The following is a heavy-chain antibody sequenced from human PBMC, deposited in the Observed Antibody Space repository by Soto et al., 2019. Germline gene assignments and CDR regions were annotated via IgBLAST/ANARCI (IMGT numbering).Heavy chain of an antibody. D-gene: IGHD3-22*01. V-gene: IGHV2-5*02. Sequence: QITLKESGPTLVKPTQTLTLTCTFSGFSLTSSAVGVGWIRQPPGKAPEWLALLYWDDDNQYSPPLRNRLTLTKDPSQTQVPLTMTNMAPVDTATYICAPDSHGLFHSWGQGTGVTFPS. CDR3: APDSHGLFHS. CDR1: GFSLTSSAVG. J-gene: IGHJ4*02. CDR2: LYWDDDN.